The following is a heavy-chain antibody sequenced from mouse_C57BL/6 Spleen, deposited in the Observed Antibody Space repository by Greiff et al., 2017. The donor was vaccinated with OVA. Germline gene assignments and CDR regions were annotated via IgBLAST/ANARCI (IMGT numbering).Heavy chain of an antibody. J-gene: IGHJ4*01. D-gene: IGHD1-1*01. CDR3: ARDDYGDYAMDY. Sequence: EVQLVESEGGLVQPGSSMKLSCTASGFTFSDYYMAWVRQVPEKGLEWVANINYDGSSTYYLDSLKSRFIISRDNAKNILYLQMSSLKSEDTATYYCARDDYGDYAMDYWGQGTSVTVSS. CDR1: GFTFSDYY. V-gene: IGHV5-16*01. CDR2: INYDGSST.